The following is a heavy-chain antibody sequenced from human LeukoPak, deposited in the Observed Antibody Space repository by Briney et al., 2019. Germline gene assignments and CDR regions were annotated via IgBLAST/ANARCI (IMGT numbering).Heavy chain of an antibody. CDR1: GDTFTVYY. Sequence: EASVKVSFKASGDTFTVYYMHWVRQAPGQGLEWMGWINPNSGGTNYAQKFQGRVTMTRDTSISTAYMELSRLRSDDTAVYYCARGGYDILTGYSHFNWFDPWGQGTLVTVSS. CDR3: ARGGYDILTGYSHFNWFDP. V-gene: IGHV1-2*02. D-gene: IGHD3-9*01. J-gene: IGHJ5*02. CDR2: INPNSGGT.